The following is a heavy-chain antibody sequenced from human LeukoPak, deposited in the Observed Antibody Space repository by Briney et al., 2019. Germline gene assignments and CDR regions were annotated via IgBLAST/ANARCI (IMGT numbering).Heavy chain of an antibody. CDR3: ARGYCSGGSCYWDY. Sequence: PSGTLSLTCTVSGGSIRSYYWSWIRQPPGKGLGWIGYIYYSGSTNYNPALKSRVTISVDASKNQFSLKLSSVTAADTAVYYCARGYCSGGSCYWDYWGQGTLVTVSS. J-gene: IGHJ4*02. CDR1: GGSIRSYY. D-gene: IGHD2-15*01. V-gene: IGHV4-59*01. CDR2: IYYSGST.